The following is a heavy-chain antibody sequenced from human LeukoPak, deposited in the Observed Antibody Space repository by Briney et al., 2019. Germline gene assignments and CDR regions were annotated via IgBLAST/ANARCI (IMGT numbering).Heavy chain of an antibody. CDR1: GFIFNNYG. Sequence: GESLKISCXASGFIFNNYGMSWVREATGKGLEWVANIKQDGSETYYVDSVKGRFTISRDNAKNSLYLQMNSLRAEDTAVYYCARSIVGAMGRYYYYYMDVWGKGTTVTVSS. V-gene: IGHV3-7*01. CDR3: ARSIVGAMGRYYYYYMDV. D-gene: IGHD1-26*01. CDR2: IKQDGSET. J-gene: IGHJ6*03.